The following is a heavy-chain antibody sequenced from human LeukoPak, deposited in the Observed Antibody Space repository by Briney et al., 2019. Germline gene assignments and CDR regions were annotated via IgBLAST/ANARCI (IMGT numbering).Heavy chain of an antibody. CDR2: ISSSSSTI. J-gene: IGHJ4*02. CDR3: ASFPGGENY. Sequence: PGGSLRLSCAASGFTFSSYSMNWVRQAPRKGLERVSYISSSSSTIYYADSVKGRFTISRDNAKNSLYLQMNSLRAEDRAVYYCASFPGGENYWRQGTLVTVSS. D-gene: IGHD3-16*01. CDR1: GFTFSSYS. V-gene: IGHV3-48*01.